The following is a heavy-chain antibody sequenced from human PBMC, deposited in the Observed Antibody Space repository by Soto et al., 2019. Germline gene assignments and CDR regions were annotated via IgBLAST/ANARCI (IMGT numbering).Heavy chain of an antibody. CDR2: LLLDDDK. CDR3: IQSRCGGDCLQSYASHYYPGMDV. J-gene: IGHJ6*02. D-gene: IGHD2-21*02. CDR1: GLSLSTSGVG. V-gene: IGHV2-5*02. Sequence: QITLKESGPTLVKPKQTLTLTCNVSGLSLSTSGVGVCLIRQPPGQSLECRAHLLLDDDKRYSPSLRSSITINKDSSKNQLVLTMSNTDPVDTATYSCIQSRCGGDCLQSYASHYYPGMDVWGQGTTVTVSS.